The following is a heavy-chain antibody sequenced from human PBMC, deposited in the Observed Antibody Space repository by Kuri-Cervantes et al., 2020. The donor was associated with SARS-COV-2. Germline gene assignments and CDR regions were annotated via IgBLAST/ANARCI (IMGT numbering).Heavy chain of an antibody. CDR3: ARRVGSSWANWFDP. Sequence: ASVKVSCQASVYTFTSYGISWVRQAPGQGLEWMGWISAYNGNTNYAQKLQGRVTMTTDTSTSTAYMELRSLRSDDTAVYYCARRVGSSWANWFDPWGQGTLVTVSS. CDR1: VYTFTSYG. D-gene: IGHD6-13*01. V-gene: IGHV1-18*01. CDR2: ISAYNGNT. J-gene: IGHJ5*02.